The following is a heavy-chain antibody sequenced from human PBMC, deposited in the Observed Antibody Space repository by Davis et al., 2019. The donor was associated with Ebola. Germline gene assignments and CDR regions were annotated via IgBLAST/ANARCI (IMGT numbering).Heavy chain of an antibody. CDR1: GFTFSSYA. Sequence: GGSLRLSCAASGFTFSSYAMSWVRQAPGKGLEWVSAISGSGGSTYYADSVKGRFTISRDNSKNTLYLQMNSLRAEDTAVYYCARGVRGLPYYYYGMDVWGQGTTVTVSS. D-gene: IGHD5-12*01. J-gene: IGHJ6*02. CDR3: ARGVRGLPYYYYGMDV. V-gene: IGHV3-23*01. CDR2: ISGSGGST.